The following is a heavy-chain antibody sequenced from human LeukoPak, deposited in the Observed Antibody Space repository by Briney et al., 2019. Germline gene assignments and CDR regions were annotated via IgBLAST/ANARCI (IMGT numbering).Heavy chain of an antibody. J-gene: IGHJ5*02. V-gene: IGHV3-23*01. CDR2: ISGSGGST. D-gene: IGHD3-3*01. CDR1: GFTFSSYA. Sequence: GGSLRLSCAASGFTFSSYAMSWVRQAPGKGLEWVSAISGSGGSTYYADSVKGRFTISRDNSKNTLYLQMNSLRAEDTAVYYCAKAFDDDFWSEWFDPWGQGTLVTVSS. CDR3: AKAFDDDFWSEWFDP.